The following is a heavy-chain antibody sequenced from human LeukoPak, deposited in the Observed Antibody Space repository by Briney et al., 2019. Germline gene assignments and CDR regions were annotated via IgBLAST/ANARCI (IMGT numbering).Heavy chain of an antibody. D-gene: IGHD6-13*01. CDR1: GGSISSYY. Sequence: PSETLSLTCTVSGGSISSYYWSWIRQPAGKGLEWIGRIYSTGSTNYNPSLKSRVTMSVDTSKNQFSLRLRSVTAADTAVYYCARQIASAGSAGFDFWGQGALVTVSS. V-gene: IGHV4-4*07. CDR3: ARQIASAGSAGFDF. CDR2: IYSTGST. J-gene: IGHJ4*02.